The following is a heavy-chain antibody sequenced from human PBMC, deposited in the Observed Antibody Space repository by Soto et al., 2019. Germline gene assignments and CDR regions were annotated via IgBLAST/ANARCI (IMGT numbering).Heavy chain of an antibody. V-gene: IGHV1-3*01. J-gene: IGHJ3*02. CDR3: ASGSSGWYSAAFDI. CDR1: GYTLTSNA. Sequence: ASVKVTCKDSGYTLTSNARQWVRQAPGQRLEWMGWINAGNGNTKYSQKFQGRVTITRDTSASTAYMELSSLRSEDTAVYYCASGSSGWYSAAFDIWGQGTMVTVSS. D-gene: IGHD6-19*01. CDR2: INAGNGNT.